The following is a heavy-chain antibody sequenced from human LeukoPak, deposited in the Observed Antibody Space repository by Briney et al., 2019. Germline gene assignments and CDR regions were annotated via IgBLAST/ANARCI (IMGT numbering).Heavy chain of an antibody. D-gene: IGHD3-22*01. Sequence: PSETLSLTCAVYGGSFNNYYWSWIRQPPGKGLEWIGEINHSGSTNYNPSLKSRVTISVDTSKNQFSLKLSSVTAADTAVYYCARGLVQYYDSSGYGDWGQGTLVTVSS. CDR3: ARGLVQYYDSSGYGD. J-gene: IGHJ4*02. V-gene: IGHV4-34*01. CDR2: INHSGST. CDR1: GGSFNNYY.